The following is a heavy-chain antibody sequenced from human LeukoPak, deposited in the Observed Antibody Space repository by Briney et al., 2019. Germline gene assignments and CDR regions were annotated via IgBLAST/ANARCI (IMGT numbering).Heavy chain of an antibody. CDR1: GFTVSSNY. Sequence: PGGSLTLSCAASGFTVSSNYNSWVRQAPGKGLEGDSIIYSGGSTYYADSVKGRFTISRDNSKNTLFLQLHSLRAEDTAVYYCARAPADSSGYYYSFDYWGEGTLVTVSS. CDR2: IYSGGST. J-gene: IGHJ4*02. V-gene: IGHV3-66*01. D-gene: IGHD3-22*01. CDR3: ARAPADSSGYYYSFDY.